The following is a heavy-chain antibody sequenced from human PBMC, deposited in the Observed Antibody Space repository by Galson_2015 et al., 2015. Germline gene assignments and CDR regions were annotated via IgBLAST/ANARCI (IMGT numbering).Heavy chain of an antibody. J-gene: IGHJ6*02. V-gene: IGHV3-7*01. CDR1: GFTFSSYW. D-gene: IGHD3-10*01. Sequence: SLRLSCAASGFTFSSYWMSWVRLAPGKGLEWVANIKQDGSEKYYVDSVKGRFTISRDNAKNSLYLQMNSLRAEDTAVYYCARGLRTPASFSHYYGMDVWGQGTTVTVSS. CDR2: IKQDGSEK. CDR3: ARGLRTPASFSHYYGMDV.